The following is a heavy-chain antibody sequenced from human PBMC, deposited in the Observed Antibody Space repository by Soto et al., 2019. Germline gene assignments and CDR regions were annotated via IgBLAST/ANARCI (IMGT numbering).Heavy chain of an antibody. CDR2: IYYSGST. CDR3: ASFDILTGYYRGAYDY. D-gene: IGHD3-9*01. CDR1: GGSISSSSYY. V-gene: IGHV4-39*01. Sequence: SETLSLTCTVSGGSISSSSYYWGWIRQPPGKGLEWIGSIYYSGSTYYNPSLKSRVTISVDTSKNQFSLKLSSVTAADTAVYYCASFDILTGYYRGAYDYWGQGTLVTVSS. J-gene: IGHJ4*02.